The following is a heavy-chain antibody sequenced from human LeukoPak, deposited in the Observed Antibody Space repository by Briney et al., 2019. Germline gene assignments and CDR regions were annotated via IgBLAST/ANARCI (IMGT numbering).Heavy chain of an antibody. V-gene: IGHV4-59*12. Sequence: SETLSLTCTVSGGSISSYYWSWIRQPPGKGLEWIGYIYYSGSTNYNPSLKSRVTISVDTSKNQFSLKLSSVTAADTAVYYCARGGLVWGSYRYSFWFDPWGQGTLVTVSS. CDR3: ARGGLVWGSYRYSFWFDP. CDR1: GGSISSYY. D-gene: IGHD3-16*02. CDR2: IYYSGST. J-gene: IGHJ5*02.